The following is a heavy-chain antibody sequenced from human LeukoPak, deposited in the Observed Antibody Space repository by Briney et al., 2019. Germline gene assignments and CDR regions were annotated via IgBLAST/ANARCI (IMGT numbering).Heavy chain of an antibody. CDR3: ARGGNEWQQLSHNWFDP. D-gene: IGHD5-24*01. J-gene: IGHJ5*02. CDR2: VYYTGNT. CDR1: GGSIRSSSYH. V-gene: IGHV4-39*01. Sequence: SETLSLTCTVSGGSIRSSSYHWGWIRQPPGNSLEWIGSVYYTGNTYYNLSLRSRVTISVDTSKNQFSLRLNSVTAADTSVYYCARGGNEWQQLSHNWFDPWGQGTLVTVSS.